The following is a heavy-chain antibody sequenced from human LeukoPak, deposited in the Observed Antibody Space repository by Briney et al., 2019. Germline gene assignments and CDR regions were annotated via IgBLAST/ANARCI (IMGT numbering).Heavy chain of an antibody. J-gene: IGHJ4*02. CDR3: ARGYCTNGVCPK. CDR2: INHSGST. CDR1: GGSFSGYY. D-gene: IGHD2-8*01. Sequence: SETLSLTCAVYGGSFSGYYWSWIRQPPGKGLEWIWEINHSGSTNYNPSLKSRVTISVDTSKNQFSLKLSSVTAADTAVYYCARGYCTNGVCPKWGQGTLVTVSS. V-gene: IGHV4-34*01.